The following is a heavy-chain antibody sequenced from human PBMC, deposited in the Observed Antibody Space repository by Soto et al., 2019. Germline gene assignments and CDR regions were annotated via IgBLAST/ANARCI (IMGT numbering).Heavy chain of an antibody. D-gene: IGHD4-17*01. CDR1: GFTVTSNG. J-gene: IGHJ3*02. V-gene: IGHV3-23*01. Sequence: PGGSLRLSCGVSGFTVTSNGVSWVRQAPGKGLEWVSAISRDGYDIYYADSVKGRFTISRDNSKHMLFLQMNSLRTEDTAVYYCAHPRGYGVFDAYDIWGQGAMVTVSS. CDR2: ISRDGYDI. CDR3: AHPRGYGVFDAYDI.